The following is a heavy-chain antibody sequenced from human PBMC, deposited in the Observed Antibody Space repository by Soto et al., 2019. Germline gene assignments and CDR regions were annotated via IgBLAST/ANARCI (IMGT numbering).Heavy chain of an antibody. CDR2: IYSGGST. Sequence: GGSLRLSCAASGFTVSSNYMSWVHQAPGKGLEWVSVIYSGGSTYYADSVKGRFTISRDNSKNTLYLQMNSLRAEDTAVYYCARATYYDFWSGFYWFDPWGQGTLVTVSS. V-gene: IGHV3-66*01. D-gene: IGHD3-3*01. CDR3: ARATYYDFWSGFYWFDP. CDR1: GFTVSSNY. J-gene: IGHJ5*02.